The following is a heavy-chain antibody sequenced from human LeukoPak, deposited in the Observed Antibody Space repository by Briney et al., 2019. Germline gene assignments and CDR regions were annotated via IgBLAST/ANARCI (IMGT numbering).Heavy chain of an antibody. D-gene: IGHD2-15*01. Sequence: GGSLRLSCAASGFTFSGSAMHWVRQASGKGLEWVRRIRSKANSYATAYAASVKGRFTISRDDSKNTAYLQMNSLKTEDTAVYYCTKVPQYCSGGSCDVWGKGTTVTVSS. V-gene: IGHV3-73*01. J-gene: IGHJ6*04. CDR3: TKVPQYCSGGSCDV. CDR1: GFTFSGSA. CDR2: IRSKANSYAT.